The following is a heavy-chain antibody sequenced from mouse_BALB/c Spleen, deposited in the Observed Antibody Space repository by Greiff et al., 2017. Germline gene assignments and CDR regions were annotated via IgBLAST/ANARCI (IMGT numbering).Heavy chain of an antibody. Sequence: VQLQESGPGLVAPSQSLSITCTVSGFSLTSYGVHWVRQPPGKGLEWLGVIWAGGSTNYNSALMSRLSISKDNSKSQVFLKMNSLQTDDTAMYYCARDRGNYLYYAIDYWGQGTSVTVSS. CDR3: ARDRGNYLYYAIDY. CDR1: GFSLTSYG. V-gene: IGHV2-9*02. D-gene: IGHD2-1*01. J-gene: IGHJ4*01. CDR2: IWAGGST.